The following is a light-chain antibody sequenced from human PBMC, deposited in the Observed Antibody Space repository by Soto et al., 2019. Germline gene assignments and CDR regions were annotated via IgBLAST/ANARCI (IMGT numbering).Light chain of an antibody. CDR2: DAT. V-gene: IGKV1-5*01. CDR1: HNIERW. CDR3: QQRSTWPRIT. J-gene: IGKJ3*01. Sequence: IQMTQSPSTLSASVGDRVTITCRASHNIERWMAWYQQKRGRAPSLLIFDATTLHSGVPSRFSGGGSGTEFTLTINGLQPDDFALYFCQQRSTWPRITFGPGTKLDI.